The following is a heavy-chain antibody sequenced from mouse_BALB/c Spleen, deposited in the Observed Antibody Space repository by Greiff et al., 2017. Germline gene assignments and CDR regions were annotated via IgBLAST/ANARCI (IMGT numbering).Heavy chain of an antibody. V-gene: IGHV2-9*02. CDR2: IWAGGST. J-gene: IGHJ2*01. Sequence: VQLKESGPGLVAPSQSLSITCTVSGFSLTSYGVHWVRQPPGKGLEWLGVIWAGGSTNYNSALMYRMSISKDNSKSQVFLKMHSLQTDDTAMYYCARDGGYDYDYFDDWGQGTTLTVSS. D-gene: IGHD2-4*01. CDR1: GFSLTSYG. CDR3: ARDGGYDYDYFDD.